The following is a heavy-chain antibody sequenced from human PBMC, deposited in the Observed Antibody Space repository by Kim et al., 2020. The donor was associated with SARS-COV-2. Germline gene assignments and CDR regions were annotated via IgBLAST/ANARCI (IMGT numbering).Heavy chain of an antibody. D-gene: IGHD5-12*01. CDR1: GFTFSSYA. J-gene: IGHJ4*02. V-gene: IGHV3-23*01. Sequence: GGSLRLSCAASGFTFSSYAMSWVRQAPGKGLEWVSAISGSGGSTYYADSVKGRFTISRDNSKNTLYLQMNSLRAEDTAVYYCAKDEPTMATIPPVRFDYWGQGTLVTVSS. CDR2: ISGSGGST. CDR3: AKDEPTMATIPPVRFDY.